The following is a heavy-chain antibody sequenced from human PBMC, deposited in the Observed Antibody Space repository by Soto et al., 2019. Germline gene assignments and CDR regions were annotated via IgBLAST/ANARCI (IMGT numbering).Heavy chain of an antibody. V-gene: IGHV3-48*02. CDR3: ASVAVAGGMDV. CDR2: ISSSSTI. J-gene: IGHJ6*02. CDR1: GFTFSSYS. Sequence: EVQLVESGGGLVQPGGSLRLSCAASGFTFSSYSMNWVRQAPGKGLEWVSYISSSSTIYYADSVKGRFTISRDNAKNSLYLQMNSLRDEDTAVYYCASVAVAGGMDVWGQGTTVTVSS. D-gene: IGHD6-19*01.